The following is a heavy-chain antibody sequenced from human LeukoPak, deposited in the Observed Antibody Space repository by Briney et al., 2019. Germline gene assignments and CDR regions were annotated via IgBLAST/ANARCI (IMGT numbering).Heavy chain of an antibody. CDR3: ATRRVGATHFDY. D-gene: IGHD1-26*01. J-gene: IGHJ4*02. CDR2: IYYSGST. V-gene: IGHV4-59*08. CDR1: GGSISSYY. Sequence: SETLSLTCTVSGGSISSYYWSWIRQPPGKGLEWIGYIYYSGSTNYNPSLKSRVTISVDTSKNQFSLKLSSVTAADTAVYYCATRRVGATHFDYWGQGTLVTVSS.